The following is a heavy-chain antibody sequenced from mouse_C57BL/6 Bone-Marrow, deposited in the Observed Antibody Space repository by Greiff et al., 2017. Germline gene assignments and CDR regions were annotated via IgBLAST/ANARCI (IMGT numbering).Heavy chain of an antibody. CDR2: IDPANGNT. Sequence: EVQLQQSVAELVRPGASVKLSCTASGFTIKNTYMHWVKQRPEQGLEWIGRIDPANGNTKYAPKFQGKATITADTSSNPAYLQLISLTSEDTAIYDCARRLPDYWGQGTTLTVSS. CDR3: ARRLPDY. D-gene: IGHD3-2*02. J-gene: IGHJ2*01. CDR1: GFTIKNTY. V-gene: IGHV14-3*01.